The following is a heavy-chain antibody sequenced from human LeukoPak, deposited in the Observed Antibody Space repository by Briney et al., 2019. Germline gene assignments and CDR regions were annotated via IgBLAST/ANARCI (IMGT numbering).Heavy chain of an antibody. CDR3: AKDIAAAKNWYFDL. CDR2: ISWNSGSI. D-gene: IGHD6-13*01. CDR1: GFAFDYHA. J-gene: IGHJ2*01. Sequence: PGRSLRLSCAASGFAFDYHAMHWVRQAPGKGLEWVSGISWNSGSIGYADSVKGRFTISRDNAKNSLYLQMNSLRAEDTALYYCAKDIAAAKNWYFDLWGRGTLVTVSS. V-gene: IGHV3-9*01.